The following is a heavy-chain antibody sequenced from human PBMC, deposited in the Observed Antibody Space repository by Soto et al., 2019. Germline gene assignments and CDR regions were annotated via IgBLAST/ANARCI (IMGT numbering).Heavy chain of an antibody. CDR2: INAGNGNT. CDR3: ASQRGYSYGYVH. V-gene: IGHV1-3*01. CDR1: GYTFTSYA. Sequence: ASVKVSCKASGYTFTSYAMHWVRQAPGQRLEWMGWINAGNGNTKYSQKFQGRVTITRDTSASTAYMELSSLRSEDTAVYYCASQRGYSYGYVHWGQGTLVTVSS. J-gene: IGHJ4*02. D-gene: IGHD5-18*01.